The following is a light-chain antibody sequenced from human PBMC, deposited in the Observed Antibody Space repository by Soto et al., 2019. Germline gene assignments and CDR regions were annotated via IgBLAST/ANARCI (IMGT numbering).Light chain of an antibody. J-gene: IGLJ1*01. CDR3: SSYTSSSTHV. Sequence: QSALTQPASVSGSPGQSITISCTGTSSDVGAYTFVSWYQQHPDKVPKLMIFDVSCRPSGVSDRFSGSKSGNTASLTISGLQPEDEADYYCSSYTSSSTHVFGRGTKVTVL. CDR2: DVS. V-gene: IGLV2-14*03. CDR1: SSDVGAYTF.